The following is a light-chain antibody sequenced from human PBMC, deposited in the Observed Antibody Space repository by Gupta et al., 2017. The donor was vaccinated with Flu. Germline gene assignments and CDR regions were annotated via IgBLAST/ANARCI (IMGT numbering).Light chain of an antibody. CDR3: SSYTSSSTPYVV. J-gene: IGLJ2*01. V-gene: IGLV2-14*01. CDR1: SSDVGGYNY. Sequence: QSALTQPASVSGSPGQSITISCTGTSSDVGGYNYVSWYQQHPGNAPKLMIYEVSNRPSEVSNRFSGSKSGNTASLTISGLQAEDEADYYCSSYTSSSTPYVVFGGGTKLTVL. CDR2: EVS.